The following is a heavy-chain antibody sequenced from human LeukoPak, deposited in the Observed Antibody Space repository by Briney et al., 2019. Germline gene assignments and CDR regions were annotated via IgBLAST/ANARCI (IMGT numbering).Heavy chain of an antibody. J-gene: IGHJ4*02. Sequence: ASVKVSCKASGYTFTSYDINWVRQATGQGLEWMGWMNPNSGNTGYAQKFQGRVTMTRNTSISTAYMELSSLRSEDTAVYYCARVPLGMYYFDYWGQGTLVTVSS. V-gene: IGHV1-8*01. CDR1: GYTFTSYD. CDR2: MNPNSGNT. D-gene: IGHD7-27*01. CDR3: ARVPLGMYYFDY.